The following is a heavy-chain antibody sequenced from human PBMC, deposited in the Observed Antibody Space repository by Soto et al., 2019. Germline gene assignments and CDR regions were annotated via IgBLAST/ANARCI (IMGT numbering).Heavy chain of an antibody. V-gene: IGHV5-51*01. D-gene: IGHD5-18*01. J-gene: IGHJ6*02. CDR2: IYPGDSDT. Sequence: PGESLKISCTGSGYSFTTYWIGWVRQMPGKGLDCMGIIYPGDSDTRYSPSFQGQVTISADKSIITAYLQWSSLKASDTAMYYCATCGYSYAHYDYYVMDVWGQRTTDTVS. CDR3: ATCGYSYAHYDYYVMDV. CDR1: GYSFTTYW.